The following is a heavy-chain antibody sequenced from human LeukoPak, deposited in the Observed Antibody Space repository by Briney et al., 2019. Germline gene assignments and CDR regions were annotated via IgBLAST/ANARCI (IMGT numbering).Heavy chain of an antibody. CDR1: GYTFTDSY. D-gene: IGHD5-18*01. CDR2: INPNSGGT. CDR3: ARDPGSGYSFLYYFDY. V-gene: IGHV1-2*02. J-gene: IGHJ4*02. Sequence: ASVKVSCKASGYTFTDSYMHWVRQAPGQGLEWMGWINPNSGGTNYAQKFQGRVTMTRDTSISTAYMELSRLRSDDTAVYYCARDPGSGYSFLYYFDYWGQGTLVTVSS.